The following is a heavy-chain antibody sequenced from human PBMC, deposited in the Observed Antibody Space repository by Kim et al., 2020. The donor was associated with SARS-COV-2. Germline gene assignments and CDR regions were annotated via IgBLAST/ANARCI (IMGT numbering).Heavy chain of an antibody. CDR3: ARDSSSDLLRSYYYYYGMDV. Sequence: SETLSLTCTVSGGSISSGDYYWSWIRQPPGKGLEWIGYIYYSGSTYYNPSLKSRVTISVDTSKNQFSLKLSSVTAADTAVYYCARDSSSDLLRSYYYYYGMDVWGQGTTVTVSS. D-gene: IGHD6-13*01. CDR1: GGSISSGDYY. V-gene: IGHV4-30-4*01. CDR2: IYYSGST. J-gene: IGHJ6*02.